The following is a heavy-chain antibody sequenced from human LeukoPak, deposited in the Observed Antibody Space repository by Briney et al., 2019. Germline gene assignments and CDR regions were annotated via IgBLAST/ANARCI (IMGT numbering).Heavy chain of an antibody. CDR3: ARDWVRGVPWYYHGMDV. Sequence: GGSLGLSCAASGFTFSSYSMNWVRQAPGKGLEWVSSISSSSSYIYYADSVKGRFTISRDNAKNSLYLQMNSLRAEDTAVYYCARDWVRGVPWYYHGMDVWGQGTTVTVSS. CDR1: GFTFSSYS. CDR2: ISSSSSYI. J-gene: IGHJ6*02. V-gene: IGHV3-21*01. D-gene: IGHD3-10*01.